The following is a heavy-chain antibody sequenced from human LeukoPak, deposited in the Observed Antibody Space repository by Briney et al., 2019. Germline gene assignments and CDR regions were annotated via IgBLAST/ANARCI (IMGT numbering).Heavy chain of an antibody. V-gene: IGHV3-48*01. D-gene: IGHD6-13*01. J-gene: IGHJ4*02. Sequence: GGSLRLSCAASGFTFSSYSMNWVRQAPGKGLEWVSYISSSSSTIYYADSVKGRFTISRDNAKNSLYLQMNSLRAEDTAVYYCARDPYSSSWYYFDYWGQGTLVTVSS. CDR2: ISSSSSTI. CDR1: GFTFSSYS. CDR3: ARDPYSSSWYYFDY.